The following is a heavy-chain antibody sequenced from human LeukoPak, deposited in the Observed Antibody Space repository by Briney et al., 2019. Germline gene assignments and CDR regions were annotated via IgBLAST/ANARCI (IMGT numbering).Heavy chain of an antibody. J-gene: IGHJ5*02. D-gene: IGHD2-2*01. CDR1: GYTFTSYD. Sequence: ASVTVSCKASGYTFTSYDINWVRQATGQGLEWMGWMNPNSGNTGYAQKFQGRVTMTRNTSISTAYMELSSLRSEDTAVYYCARGLCSSTSCYSTWFDPWGQGTLVTVSS. V-gene: IGHV1-8*01. CDR3: ARGLCSSTSCYSTWFDP. CDR2: MNPNSGNT.